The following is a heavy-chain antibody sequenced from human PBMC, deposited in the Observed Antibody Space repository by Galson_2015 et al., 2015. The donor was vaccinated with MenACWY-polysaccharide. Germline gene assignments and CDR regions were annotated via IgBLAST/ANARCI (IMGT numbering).Heavy chain of an antibody. D-gene: IGHD2-2*01. CDR2: ISSSSSTI. J-gene: IGHJ5*01. CDR1: GFTFSSYS. V-gene: IGHV3-48*01. Sequence: SLRLSCAASGFTFSSYSMNWVRQAPGKGLEWVSYISSSSSTIYYADSVKGRFTISRDNAKNSLYLQMNSLRAEDTAVYYCARARGYCSSTSCYPTRVDSWGQGTLVTVSS. CDR3: ARARGYCSSTSCYPTRVDS.